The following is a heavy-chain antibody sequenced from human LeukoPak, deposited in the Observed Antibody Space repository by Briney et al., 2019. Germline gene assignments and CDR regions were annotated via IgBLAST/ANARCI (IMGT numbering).Heavy chain of an antibody. CDR1: GFTFSSYR. CDR3: ESARGRGWLPPPDY. J-gene: IGHJ4*02. CDR2: INSDGSST. V-gene: IGHV3-74*01. D-gene: IGHD3-22*01. Sequence: GGPLRLSCAASGFTFSSYRMHWVRQALGKGLMWVSRINSDGSSTSYADSVKGQFPVSRYNAKNKLHLHMNSLRAEDTVVYYCESARGRGWLPPPDYWGQGTLVTVSS.